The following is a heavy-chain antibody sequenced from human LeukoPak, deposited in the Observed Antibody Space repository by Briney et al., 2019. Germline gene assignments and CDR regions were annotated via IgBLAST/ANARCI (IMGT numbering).Heavy chain of an antibody. V-gene: IGHV4-61*02. CDR2: IYTSGST. CDR1: GGSISSDNYY. J-gene: IGHJ4*02. CDR3: LLRRDGYTHFDY. D-gene: IGHD5-24*01. Sequence: PSETLSLTCTVSGGSISSDNYYGNWIRQPAGKGLEWTGRIYTSGSTNYNPSLKTRVTISIDTSKNQFSLKLTSVTAADTAVYYCLLRRDGYTHFDYWGQGTLVTVSS.